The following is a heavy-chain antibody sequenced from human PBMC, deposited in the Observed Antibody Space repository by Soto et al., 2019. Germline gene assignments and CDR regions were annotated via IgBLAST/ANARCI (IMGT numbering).Heavy chain of an antibody. D-gene: IGHD3-22*01. Sequence: SETLSLTCTVSGGSISSYYWSWIRQPPGKGLEWIGYIYYSGSTNYNPSLKSRVTISVDTSKNQFSLKLSSLRSEDTAVYYCARSKYYYDSSGNSYYFDYWGQGTLVTVSS. J-gene: IGHJ4*02. CDR2: IYYSGST. V-gene: IGHV4-59*01. CDR3: ARSKYYYDSSGNSYYFDY. CDR1: GGSISSYY.